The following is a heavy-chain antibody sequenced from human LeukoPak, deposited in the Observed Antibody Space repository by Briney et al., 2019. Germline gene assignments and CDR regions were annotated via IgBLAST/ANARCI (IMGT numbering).Heavy chain of an antibody. D-gene: IGHD6-13*01. J-gene: IGHJ4*02. CDR2: IPSDGSNK. CDR1: GFTFNTYG. V-gene: IGHV3-30*18. CDR3: AKDRYSGLNTIDY. Sequence: GGSLRLSCAATGFTFNTYGMHWVRQAPGKGLEWLAVIPSDGSNKHYADSVKGRFTISRDNSKSTLYLQMNSLRAEDTAVYYCAKDRYSGLNTIDYWGQGTLVTVSS.